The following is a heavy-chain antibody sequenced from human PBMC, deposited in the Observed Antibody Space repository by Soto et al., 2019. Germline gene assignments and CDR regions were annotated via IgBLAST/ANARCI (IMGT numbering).Heavy chain of an antibody. CDR1: GCSISSYY. J-gene: IGHJ4*02. V-gene: IGHV4-59*01. CDR3: ARRYCSGGSCYFDY. CDR2: IYYSGST. D-gene: IGHD2-15*01. Sequence: PSETLSLTCTFSGCSISSYYWSWIRQPPGKGLEWIGYIYYSGSTNYNPSLKSRVTISVDTSKNQFSLKLSSVTAADTAVYYCARRYCSGGSCYFDYWGQGTLVTVSS.